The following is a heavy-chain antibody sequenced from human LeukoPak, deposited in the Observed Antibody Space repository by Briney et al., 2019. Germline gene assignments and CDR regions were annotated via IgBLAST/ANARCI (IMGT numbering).Heavy chain of an antibody. V-gene: IGHV4-61*02. Sequence: SETLSLTCTVSGGSISSGSYYWSWIRQPAGKGLEWIGRIYTSGSTNYNPSLKSRVTISVDTSKNQFSPKLSSVTAADTAVYYGARDRAGGRYVYYYNGTDVWGQGTTVTVPS. CDR3: ARDRAGGRYVYYYNGTDV. J-gene: IGHJ6*02. CDR1: GGSISSGSYY. CDR2: IYTSGST. D-gene: IGHD1-26*01.